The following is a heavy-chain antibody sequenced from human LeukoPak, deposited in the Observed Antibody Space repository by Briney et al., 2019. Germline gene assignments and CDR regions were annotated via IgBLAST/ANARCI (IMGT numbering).Heavy chain of an antibody. Sequence: AAAKVSCKPSLYTFTGYYMHSGPHGPRQGREWMGRINPDSVGTNYTQNLQGRVSMTRDTSISTAYMELSRLRSEHTAVYYCARTTGEYYDTFGYYRYYFDYWGQGTLVTVSS. CDR1: LYTFTGYY. CDR2: INPDSVGT. V-gene: IGHV1-2*06. CDR3: ARTTGEYYDTFGYYRYYFDY. J-gene: IGHJ4*02. D-gene: IGHD3-22*01.